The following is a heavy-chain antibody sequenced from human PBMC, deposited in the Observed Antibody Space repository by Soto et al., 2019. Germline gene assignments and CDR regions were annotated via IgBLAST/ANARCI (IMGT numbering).Heavy chain of an antibody. D-gene: IGHD3-22*01. J-gene: IGHJ4*02. CDR1: GFTFSGSA. CDR2: IRSKANSYAT. Sequence: EVQLVESGGGLVQPGGSLKLSCAASGFTFSGSAMHWVRQASGKGLEWVGRIRSKANSYATAYAASVKGRFTISRDDSKNTAYLQMNSLKTEDTAVYYCTRQNRRSYYDSSGSGGEDYFDYWGQGTLVTVSS. CDR3: TRQNRRSYYDSSGSGGEDYFDY. V-gene: IGHV3-73*02.